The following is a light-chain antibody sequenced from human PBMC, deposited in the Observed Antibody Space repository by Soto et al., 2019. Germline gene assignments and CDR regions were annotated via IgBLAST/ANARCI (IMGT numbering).Light chain of an antibody. CDR2: GAS. CDR3: QQYGGTPPIT. V-gene: IGKV3-20*01. CDR1: QKISSSY. Sequence: EIVLTQSPGTVSLSPGESATLSCRASQKISSSYLAWYQQKPGQAPRFLIYGASSRATGIPDRFSGSGSGTDFTLTISRLEPEDFAVYYCQQYGGTPPITFGQGTRLEIK. J-gene: IGKJ5*01.